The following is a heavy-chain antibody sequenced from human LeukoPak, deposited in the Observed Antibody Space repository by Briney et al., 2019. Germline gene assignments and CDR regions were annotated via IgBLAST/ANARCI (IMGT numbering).Heavy chain of an antibody. CDR1: GFPVSDSY. J-gene: IGHJ4*02. V-gene: IGHV3-66*01. CDR2: IYTGGST. CDR3: ARMPTLALYYFDS. Sequence: PGGSLRLSCAVSGFPVSDSYMSWVRQAPARGREWVSAIYTGGSTYYADSVKGRFTISRDNSNNTVYLQMNSLRADDTAVYYCARMPTLALYYFDSWGQGTLVTVSS. D-gene: IGHD2-2*01.